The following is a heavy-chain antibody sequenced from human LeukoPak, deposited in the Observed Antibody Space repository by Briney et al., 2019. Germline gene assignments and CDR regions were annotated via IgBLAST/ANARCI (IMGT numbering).Heavy chain of an antibody. V-gene: IGHV3-23*01. J-gene: IGHJ6*03. CDR1: GFTLSSYG. Sequence: GGSLRLSCAASGFTLSSYGMSWVRQAPGKGLEWVSGISGSGGSKYYADSVKGRFTISRDNSKNTLYLQMNGLRAEDTAVYYCAKAAPTGAVTRYYYYYMDVWGKGTTVTISS. D-gene: IGHD7-27*01. CDR2: ISGSGGSK. CDR3: AKAAPTGAVTRYYYYYMDV.